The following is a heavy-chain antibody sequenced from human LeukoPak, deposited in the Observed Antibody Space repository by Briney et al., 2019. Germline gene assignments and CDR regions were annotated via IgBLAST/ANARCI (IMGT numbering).Heavy chain of an antibody. CDR3: ARPASRNDAYDI. V-gene: IGHV3-72*01. CDR2: TRNKANSYTT. CDR1: GFTFSDHY. D-gene: IGHD2-15*01. J-gene: IGHJ3*02. Sequence: GGSLRLSCVASGFTFSDHYMDWVRQAPGKGLEWVGRTRNKANSYTTEYAASVKGRFTFSRDDSKNSLYLQMNSLKTEDTAVYYCARPASRNDAYDIWGQGTMVTVSS.